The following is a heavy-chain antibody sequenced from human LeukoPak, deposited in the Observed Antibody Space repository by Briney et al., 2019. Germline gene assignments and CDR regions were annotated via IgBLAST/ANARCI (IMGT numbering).Heavy chain of an antibody. CDR3: ARGDGYNFFDY. V-gene: IGHV3-53*01. CDR2: FYVGGAT. Sequence: AGGSLRLSCAVSGFSVTNNYMSWVRQAPGKGLEWVSFFYVGGATYYADSVKGRFTISRDNSENTLYLQMRSLRAEDTAVYYCARGDGYNFFDYWGQGTLVTVSS. D-gene: IGHD5-24*01. CDR1: GFSVTNNY. J-gene: IGHJ4*02.